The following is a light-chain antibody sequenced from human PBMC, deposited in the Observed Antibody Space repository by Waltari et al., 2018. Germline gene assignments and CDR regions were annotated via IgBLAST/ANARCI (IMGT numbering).Light chain of an antibody. CDR3: QTWGTGIQV. Sequence: QLVLTQSPSASASLGASVRLTCSLSSGHSTYSIAWHQKQPDRGPRYLMSLNSDGSHSKGDGIPDRFSGSTSGADHYLTISSLQSEDEADYYCQTWGTGIQVFGGGTKLTVL. CDR1: SGHSTYS. V-gene: IGLV4-69*01. CDR2: LNSDGSH. J-gene: IGLJ3*02.